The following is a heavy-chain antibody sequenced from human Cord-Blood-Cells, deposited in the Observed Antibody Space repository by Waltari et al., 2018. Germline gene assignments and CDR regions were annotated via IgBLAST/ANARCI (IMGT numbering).Heavy chain of an antibody. CDR3: AKDPSSFDY. CDR2: ISGSGGST. V-gene: IGHV3-23*01. D-gene: IGHD6-13*01. CDR1: GLPFSLHA. Sequence: EVQLLESGGGSVQHGGSLRPSGPAPGLPFSLHAQTWVRQAAVKGLECVSAISGSGGSTYYADSVKGRFTISRDNSKNTLYLQMNSLRAEDTAVYYCAKDPSSFDYWGQGTLVTVSS. J-gene: IGHJ4*02.